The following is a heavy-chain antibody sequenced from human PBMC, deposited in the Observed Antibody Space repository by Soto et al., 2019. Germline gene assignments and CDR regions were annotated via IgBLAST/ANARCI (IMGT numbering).Heavy chain of an antibody. CDR2: IIPIFGTA. CDR1: GGTFSSYA. J-gene: IGHJ3*02. Sequence: SVKVSCKASGGTFSSYAISWVRQAPGQGLEWMGGIIPIFGTANYAQKFQGRVTITADESTSTAYMELSSLRSEDTAVYYCASYYYDSSGYPAFDIWGQGTMVTVSS. CDR3: ASYYYDSSGYPAFDI. V-gene: IGHV1-69*13. D-gene: IGHD3-22*01.